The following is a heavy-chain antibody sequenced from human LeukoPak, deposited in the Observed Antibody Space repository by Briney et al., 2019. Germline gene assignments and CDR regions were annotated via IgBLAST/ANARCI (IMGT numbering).Heavy chain of an antibody. D-gene: IGHD5-18*01. CDR1: GVSIQSYW. CDR3: ARSGYTISAYHSDF. J-gene: IGHJ4*02. CDR2: IYTTGRT. V-gene: IGHV4-4*07. Sequence: SETLSLTCDVSGVSIQSYWWSWVRKPAGRGLEWIGRIYTTGRTNYSPSFQSRVTISIDVSSNQFSLTLRSVTAADTAVYYCARSGYTISAYHSDFWGQGAPVTVSS.